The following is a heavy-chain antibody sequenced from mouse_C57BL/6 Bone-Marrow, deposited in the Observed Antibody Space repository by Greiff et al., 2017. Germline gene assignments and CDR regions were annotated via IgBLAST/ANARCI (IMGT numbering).Heavy chain of an antibody. V-gene: IGHV1-81*01. Sequence: QVQLKESGAELARPGASVKLSCKASGYTFTSYGISWVKQRTGQGLEWIGEIYPRSGNTYYNVKFKGKATLTADKSSSTAYMELRSLTSEDSAVYFCANGRYFDVWGTGTTVTVSS. CDR3: ANGRYFDV. CDR1: GYTFTSYG. D-gene: IGHD1-1*02. J-gene: IGHJ1*03. CDR2: IYPRSGNT.